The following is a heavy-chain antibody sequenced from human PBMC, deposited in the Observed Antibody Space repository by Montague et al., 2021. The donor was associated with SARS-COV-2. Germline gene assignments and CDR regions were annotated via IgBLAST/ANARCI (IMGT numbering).Heavy chain of an antibody. J-gene: IGHJ4*02. CDR1: GGSISSYY. V-gene: IGHV4-59*01. CDR2: IYYSGST. Sequence: SETLSLTCTVSGGSISSYYWSWIRRPPGKGLEWIGYIYYSGSTNYNPSLKSRVTISVGTSKNQFSLKLSSVTAADTAVYYCARVVAAAGTPVFDYWGQGTLVTVSS. CDR3: ARVVAAAGTPVFDY. D-gene: IGHD6-13*01.